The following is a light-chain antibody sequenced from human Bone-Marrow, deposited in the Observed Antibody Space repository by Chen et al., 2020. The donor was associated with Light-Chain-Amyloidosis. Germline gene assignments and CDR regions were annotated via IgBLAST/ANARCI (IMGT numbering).Light chain of an antibody. J-gene: IGLJ3*02. Sequence: SYVLTQPSSVSVAPGQTSTIACGGNNIGSTSVHWYQQTPGQAPLLVVYDDSDRPSGIPERLSGSNSGNMATLTISRVEAGDEADYYCQVWDRSRDRPVFGGGTKLTVL. CDR3: QVWDRSRDRPV. V-gene: IGLV3-21*02. CDR1: NIGSTS. CDR2: DDS.